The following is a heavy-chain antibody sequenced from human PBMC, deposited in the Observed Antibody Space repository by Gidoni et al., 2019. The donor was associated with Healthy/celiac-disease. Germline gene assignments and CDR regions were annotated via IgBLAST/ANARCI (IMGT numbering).Heavy chain of an antibody. Sequence: QVQLQESGPGLVKPSQTLSLTCTVSGGSISSGYYYWSWIRQYPGKGLEWIGHIYSSGNTYYNPSLKSRATISGVTSKNQFSLRLTSVTAADTAVYYCARVWSRQLVRPDNWFDPWGQGTLVTVSS. V-gene: IGHV4-31*03. D-gene: IGHD6-13*01. CDR3: ARVWSRQLVRPDNWFDP. J-gene: IGHJ5*02. CDR2: IYSSGNT. CDR1: GGSISSGYYY.